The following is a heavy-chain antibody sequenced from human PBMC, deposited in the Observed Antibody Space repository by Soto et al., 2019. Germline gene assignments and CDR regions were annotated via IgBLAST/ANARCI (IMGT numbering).Heavy chain of an antibody. CDR1: GYSISSGYY. V-gene: IGHV4-38-2*02. Sequence: SETLSLTCAVSGYSISSGYYWGWIRQPPGKGLEWIGSIYHSGSTYYNPSLKSRVTISVDMSKNQFSLKLSSVTAADTAVYYCARDLPKWLRLGGNWFDPWGQGTMGTVSS. CDR2: IYHSGST. J-gene: IGHJ5*02. D-gene: IGHD5-12*01. CDR3: ARDLPKWLRLGGNWFDP.